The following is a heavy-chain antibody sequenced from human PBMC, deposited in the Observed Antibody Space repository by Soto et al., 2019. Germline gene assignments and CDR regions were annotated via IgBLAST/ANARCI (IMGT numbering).Heavy chain of an antibody. Sequence: EVQLEESGGAWVRPGGSLRLSCGGSGFIFGDAWLSWVRQAPGKGLEWVGRVKRKSDGETTDYAAPVTGRFTISRDDSKPTVYLQLYSPTIEYTGIYYCVAGSPFEYSGQGTQVTVSS. CDR1: GFIFGDAW. CDR3: VAGSPFEY. V-gene: IGHV3-15*02. D-gene: IGHD1-26*01. CDR2: VKRKSDGETT. J-gene: IGHJ4*02.